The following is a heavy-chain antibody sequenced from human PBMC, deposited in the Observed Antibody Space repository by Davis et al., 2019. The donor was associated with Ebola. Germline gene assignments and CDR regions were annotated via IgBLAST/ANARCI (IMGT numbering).Heavy chain of an antibody. CDR2: ISASGTTI. CDR3: ARASPYYFDY. J-gene: IGHJ4*02. Sequence: GGSLRLSCAASGSTFSSYAMYWVRQAPGKGLEWVSAISASGTTIFYADSVKGRFTISRDNVKNSLYLQMNSLRDEDTAVYYCARASPYYFDYWGQGTLVTVSS. CDR1: GSTFSSYA. V-gene: IGHV3-48*02.